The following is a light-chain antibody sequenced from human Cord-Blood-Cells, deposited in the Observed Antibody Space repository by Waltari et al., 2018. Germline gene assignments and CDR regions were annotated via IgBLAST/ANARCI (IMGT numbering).Light chain of an antibody. CDR3: QQYNNWPPYT. Sequence: EIVMTQSPATLSVSPGERAILSCRASQSVSSNLAWYQQKPGQAPRLLIYGASTRATGIPARFSGSGSGTEFTLTISSLQSEDFAVYYCQQYNNWPPYTFGQGT. J-gene: IGKJ2*01. CDR1: QSVSSN. V-gene: IGKV3-15*01. CDR2: GAS.